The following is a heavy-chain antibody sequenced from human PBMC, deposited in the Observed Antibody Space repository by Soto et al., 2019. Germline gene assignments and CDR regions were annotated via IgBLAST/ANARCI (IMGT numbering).Heavy chain of an antibody. J-gene: IGHJ5*02. CDR3: ARVGLVSYCSGGSCYYVSGLYKWFDP. D-gene: IGHD2-15*01. Sequence: ASVKVSCKASGYTFTGYYMHWVRQAPGQGLEWMGWINPNSGGTNYAQKFQGRVTMTRDTSISTAYMELSRLRSDDTAVYYCARVGLVSYCSGGSCYYVSGLYKWFDPWGQGTLVTVSS. CDR1: GYTFTGYY. CDR2: INPNSGGT. V-gene: IGHV1-2*02.